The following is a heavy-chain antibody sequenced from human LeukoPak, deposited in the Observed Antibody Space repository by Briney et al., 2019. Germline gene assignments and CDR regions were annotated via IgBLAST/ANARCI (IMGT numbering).Heavy chain of an antibody. D-gene: IGHD5-24*01. J-gene: IGHJ3*02. Sequence: EASVKVSCKASGGTFGSYAISWVRQAPGQGLEWMGGIIPIFGTANYAQKFQGRVTITADKSTSTAYMELSSLRSEDTAVYYCARVRDGYNDAYDIWGQGTMVTVTS. CDR2: IIPIFGTA. CDR1: GGTFGSYA. V-gene: IGHV1-69*06. CDR3: ARVRDGYNDAYDI.